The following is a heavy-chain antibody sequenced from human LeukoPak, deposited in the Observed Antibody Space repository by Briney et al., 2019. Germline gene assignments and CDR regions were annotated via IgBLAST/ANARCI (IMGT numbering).Heavy chain of an antibody. CDR1: GGTFSSYA. V-gene: IGHV1-69*13. D-gene: IGHD2-15*01. CDR2: IVPIFGTA. CDR3: AREGRKGPLGLHYYYGMDV. J-gene: IGHJ6*02. Sequence: SVKVSCKAPGGTFSSYAISWVRQAPGQGLEWMGGIVPIFGTANYAQKFQSRVTITADESTSTAYMELSSLRSEDTAVYYCAREGRKGPLGLHYYYGMDVWGQGTTVTVSS.